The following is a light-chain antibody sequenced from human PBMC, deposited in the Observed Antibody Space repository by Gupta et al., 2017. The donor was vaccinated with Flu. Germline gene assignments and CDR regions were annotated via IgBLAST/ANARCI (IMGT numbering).Light chain of an antibody. J-gene: IGKJ1*01. V-gene: IGKV3-20*01. CDR2: GAS. CDR3: QQSASSPT. Sequence: EIVLTQSPGTLSLSPGERASLYCRASQSVDNNYLAWYQQKPGQAPRLLIYGASSRATGIPDRFSGSGSGTDFTLTISRLEPEDFAVYYCQQSASSPTFGQGTKVEIK. CDR1: QSVDNNY.